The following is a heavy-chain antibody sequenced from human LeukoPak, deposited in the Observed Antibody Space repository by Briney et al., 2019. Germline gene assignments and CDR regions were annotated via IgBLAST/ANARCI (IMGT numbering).Heavy chain of an antibody. CDR2: IIPIFGTA. D-gene: IGHD6-13*01. V-gene: IGHV1-69*05. Sequence: SVKVSCKASGGTFSSYAISWVRQAPGQGLEWMGGIIPIFGTANYAQKFQGRVTITTDESTSTAYMELSSLRSEDTAVYYCASGRGYSSSWYGNYWGQGTLVTVSS. J-gene: IGHJ4*02. CDR3: ASGRGYSSSWYGNY. CDR1: GGTFSSYA.